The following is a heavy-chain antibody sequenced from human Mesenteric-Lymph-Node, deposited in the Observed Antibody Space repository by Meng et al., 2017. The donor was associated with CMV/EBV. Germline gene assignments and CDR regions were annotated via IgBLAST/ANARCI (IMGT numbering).Heavy chain of an antibody. Sequence: GESLKISCAASGFTFSSYAMSWVRQAPGKGLEWVSVIYSGGSTTYYEDSVKGRFTISRDNSKNTLYLQMNSLRAEDTAVYYCARDPSSSWYYYYYGMDVWGQGTTVTVSS. CDR2: IYSGGSTT. D-gene: IGHD6-13*01. V-gene: IGHV3-23*03. J-gene: IGHJ6*02. CDR1: GFTFSSYA. CDR3: ARDPSSSWYYYYYGMDV.